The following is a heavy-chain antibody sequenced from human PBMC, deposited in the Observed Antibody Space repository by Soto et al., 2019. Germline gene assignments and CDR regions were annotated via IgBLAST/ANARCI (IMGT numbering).Heavy chain of an antibody. CDR1: GFSLSTSGVG. CDR2: IYWDDDK. CDR3: AHLVVAGITYYFAS. D-gene: IGHD2-15*01. J-gene: IGHJ4*02. V-gene: IGHV2-5*02. Sequence: QITLKESGPTLVKPTQTLTLTCTFSGFSLSTSGVGVGWIRQPPGKALEWLTFIYWDDDKRNSPFLKSRLTTTRDTSKSQVVLTMTNMDPVETATYYCAHLVVAGITYYFASWGQGTLVTVSS.